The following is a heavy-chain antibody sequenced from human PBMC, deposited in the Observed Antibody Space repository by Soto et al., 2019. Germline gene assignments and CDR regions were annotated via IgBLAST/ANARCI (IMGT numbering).Heavy chain of an antibody. CDR2: IFYLSST. D-gene: IGHD5-18*01. Sequence: PSETLSLTCTVSGASVKTGGYYWTWIRQFPGKGLEWMGYIFYLSSTYYNPSLESRIAMSVDLSKNQFSLRLSSVTAADTAVYYCAGTFPTPTDTAMVNDYYYGMDVWGQGTTVTVSS. V-gene: IGHV4-31*03. J-gene: IGHJ6*02. CDR3: AGTFPTPTDTAMVNDYYYGMDV. CDR1: GASVKTGGYY.